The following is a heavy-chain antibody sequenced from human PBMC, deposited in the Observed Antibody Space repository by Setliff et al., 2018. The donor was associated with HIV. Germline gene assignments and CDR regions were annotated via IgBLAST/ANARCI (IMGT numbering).Heavy chain of an antibody. CDR3: ASRYHYYDSSGYYRQGAFDI. Sequence: SETLSLTCTVSGGSISSSSYYWGWIRQPPGKGLGWIGSIYYSGSTYYNPSLKSRVTISVDTSKNQFSLKLSSVTAADTAVYYCASRYHYYDSSGYYRQGAFDIWGQGTMVTVSS. CDR1: GGSISSSSYY. V-gene: IGHV4-39*01. CDR2: IYYSGST. J-gene: IGHJ3*02. D-gene: IGHD3-22*01.